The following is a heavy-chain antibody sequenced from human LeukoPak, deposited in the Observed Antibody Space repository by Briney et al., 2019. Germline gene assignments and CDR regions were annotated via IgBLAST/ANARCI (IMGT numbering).Heavy chain of an antibody. V-gene: IGHV4-61*05. CDR2: IYYSGST. CDR3: ARHVDYDFWSGYPDYYFDY. D-gene: IGHD3-3*01. Sequence: SQTLSLTCAVSGGSISSGGYYWGWIRQPPGKGLEWIGYIYYSGSTNYNPSLKSRVTISVDTSKNQFSLKLSSVTAADTAVYYCARHVDYDFWSGYPDYYFDYWGQGTLVTVSS. CDR1: GGSISSGGYY. J-gene: IGHJ4*02.